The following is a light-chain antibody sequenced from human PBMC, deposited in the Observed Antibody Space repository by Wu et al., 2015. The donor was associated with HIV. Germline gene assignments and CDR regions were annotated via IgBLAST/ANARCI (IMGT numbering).Light chain of an antibody. CDR2: DAS. V-gene: IGKV3-11*01. Sequence: EIVLTQSPDTLSLSPGERATLSCRASQSINNYLVWYQQKPGQAPRLLIYDASNRATGIPARFSGSGSGTDFTLTISSLEPEDFAVYFCQQYNTWPRTFGQGTKVEIK. CDR1: QSINNY. J-gene: IGKJ1*01. CDR3: QQYNTWPRT.